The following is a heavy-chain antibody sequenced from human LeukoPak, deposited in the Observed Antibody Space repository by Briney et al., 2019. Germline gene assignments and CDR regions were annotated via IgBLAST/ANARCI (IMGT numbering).Heavy chain of an antibody. Sequence: GASVKVSCKASEGTLSSYAFTWVRQAPGQGPEWMGRIIPLLNLTNYAQRFQGTITITADKSTNTAYMELSSLRSEDTAVYYCARELTKRPWYFDLWGRGTLVTVSS. D-gene: IGHD4/OR15-4a*01. CDR2: IIPLLNLT. CDR1: EGTLSSYA. CDR3: ARELTKRPWYFDL. V-gene: IGHV1-69*04. J-gene: IGHJ2*01.